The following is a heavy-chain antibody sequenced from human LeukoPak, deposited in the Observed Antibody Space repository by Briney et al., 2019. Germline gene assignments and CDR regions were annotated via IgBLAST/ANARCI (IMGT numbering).Heavy chain of an antibody. CDR3: ARASRSHGAYYYYGMDV. D-gene: IGHD4-17*01. CDR1: GFTFSSYS. V-gene: IGHV3-21*01. CDR2: ISSSSSYI. Sequence: GGSLRLSCAASGFTFSSYSMNWVRQAPGKGLEWVSSISSSSSYIYYADSVKGRFTISRDNAKNSLYLQMNSLRAEDTAVYYCARASRSHGAYYYYGMDVWGQGTTVTVSS. J-gene: IGHJ6*02.